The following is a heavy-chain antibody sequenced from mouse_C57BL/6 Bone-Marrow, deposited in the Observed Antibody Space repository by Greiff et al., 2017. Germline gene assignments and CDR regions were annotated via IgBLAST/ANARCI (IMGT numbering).Heavy chain of an antibody. CDR3: ADYGNWYFDV. J-gene: IGHJ1*03. D-gene: IGHD2-1*01. V-gene: IGHV3-6*01. Sequence: EVQLQESGPGLVKPSQSLSLTCSVTGYSITSGYYWNWIRQFPGNNLEWMGYISYDGSNNYNPSLKNRISITRDTSKNQFFLKLNSVTTEDTATYYCADYGNWYFDVWGTGTTVTVSS. CDR2: ISYDGSN. CDR1: GYSITSGYY.